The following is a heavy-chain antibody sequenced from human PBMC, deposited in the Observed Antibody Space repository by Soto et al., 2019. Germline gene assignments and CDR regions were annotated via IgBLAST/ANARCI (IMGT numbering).Heavy chain of an antibody. Sequence: RQASGKGLGWVSRISTGGSVTPYAGSVKGRFTISRDNAENTLYLQLNSLRTDDTAVYYCARAPYSSGWWGLDYWGPGTLVTVAS. CDR2: ISTGGSVT. V-gene: IGHV3-74*01. CDR3: ARAPYSSGWWGLDY. D-gene: IGHD6-19*01. J-gene: IGHJ4*02.